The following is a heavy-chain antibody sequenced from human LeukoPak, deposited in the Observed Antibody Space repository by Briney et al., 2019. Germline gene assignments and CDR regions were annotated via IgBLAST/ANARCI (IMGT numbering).Heavy chain of an antibody. J-gene: IGHJ4*02. CDR1: GFTFRSCE. Sequence: PGGSLRLSCAASGFTFRSCEMIWVRQAPGKGLEWVSYISSSGTKIYYADSVKGRFTISRDNAKNSLYLQMNSLRAEDTAIYYCARESGLGVISPYSDYWGQGTLVTVSP. CDR2: ISSSGTKI. CDR3: ARESGLGVISPYSDY. D-gene: IGHD2-21*01. V-gene: IGHV3-48*03.